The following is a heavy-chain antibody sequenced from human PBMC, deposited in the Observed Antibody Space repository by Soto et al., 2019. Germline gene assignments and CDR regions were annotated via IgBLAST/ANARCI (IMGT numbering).Heavy chain of an antibody. J-gene: IGHJ5*02. Sequence: GGSLRLSCAASGLSLSSSWMSCVRPAPGKGLEWVANIKGDGSEKYYVDSVKGRFTISRDNAKNSLYLQMSSLRAEDTAVYYCTTGGGTSLWLDPWGQGTLVTVSS. CDR3: TTGGGTSLWLDP. V-gene: IGHV3-7*01. D-gene: IGHD1-7*01. CDR2: IKGDGSEK. CDR1: GLSLSSSW.